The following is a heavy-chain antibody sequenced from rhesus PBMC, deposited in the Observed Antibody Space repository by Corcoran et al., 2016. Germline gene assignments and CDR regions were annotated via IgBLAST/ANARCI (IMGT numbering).Heavy chain of an antibody. CDR3: SRFDV. CDR2: ISSDGSNK. CDR1: GFPFNIYG. V-gene: IGHV3-54*02. J-gene: IGHJ5-1*01. Sequence: EGQMVESGGDLVQPGGSLRLSCAAPGFPFNIYGIHWVRQAPGKGLEWVAVISSDGSNKQYADSVRDRFTISRDNSRNIVYLQMNNLKLEDTAVYYCSRFDVWGPGVLVIVSS.